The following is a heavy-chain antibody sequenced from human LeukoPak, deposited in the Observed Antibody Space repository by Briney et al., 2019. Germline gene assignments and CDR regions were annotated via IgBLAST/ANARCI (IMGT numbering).Heavy chain of an antibody. CDR2: IKQDGSEK. D-gene: IGHD6-13*01. V-gene: IGHV3-7*01. J-gene: IGHJ4*02. CDR3: ARDQIDGYSSSWYPAWLFDY. Sequence: GGSLRLSCAASGFTFSSYWMSWVRQAPGKGLEWMANIKQDGSEKYYVDSVKGRFTISRDNAKNSLYLQMNSLRAEDTAVYYCARDQIDGYSSSWYPAWLFDYWGQGTLVTVSS. CDR1: GFTFSSYW.